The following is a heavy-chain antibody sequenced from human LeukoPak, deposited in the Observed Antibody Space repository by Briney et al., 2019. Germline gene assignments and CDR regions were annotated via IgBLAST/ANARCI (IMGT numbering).Heavy chain of an antibody. CDR2: ISGTDHRT. V-gene: IGHV3-23*01. D-gene: IGHD3-10*01. CDR3: AKATQLWLGHMDV. CDR1: GFTFGSYA. Sequence: GGSLRLSCAASGFTFGSYAMSWVRQAPGKGLEWVSAISGTDHRTYYADSVKGRFAISRDNSKNTLYLQMNSLRAEDTAVYYCAKATQLWLGHMDVWGQGTTVTVSS. J-gene: IGHJ6*02.